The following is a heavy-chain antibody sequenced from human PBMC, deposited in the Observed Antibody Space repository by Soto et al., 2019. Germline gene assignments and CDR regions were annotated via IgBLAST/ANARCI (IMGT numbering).Heavy chain of an antibody. CDR1: GGTFSSYA. CDR2: IIPIFGTA. Sequence: QVQLVQSGAEVKKPGSSVKVSCKASGGTFSSYAISWVRQAPGQGLEWMGGIIPIFGTANYAQKFQGRVTITADESTSTAYMELSSLRSEDTAVYYCAREWPYCISTSCYVGWFDPWGQGTLVTVSS. D-gene: IGHD2-2*01. J-gene: IGHJ5*02. V-gene: IGHV1-69*12. CDR3: AREWPYCISTSCYVGWFDP.